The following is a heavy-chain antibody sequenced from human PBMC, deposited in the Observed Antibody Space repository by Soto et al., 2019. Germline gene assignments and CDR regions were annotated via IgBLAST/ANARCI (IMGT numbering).Heavy chain of an antibody. D-gene: IGHD1-26*01. J-gene: IGHJ4*02. Sequence: LVKVSCKASGYTFTGYYIHWVRQAPGQGLEWMGWINPNNGGTDYVQKFQGRVSMTRNTSITTVYMELSRLRSDDTAVYYCARDLPIVGTTTWDYWGQGTLVTVSS. CDR1: GYTFTGYY. V-gene: IGHV1-2*02. CDR2: INPNNGGT. CDR3: ARDLPIVGTTTWDY.